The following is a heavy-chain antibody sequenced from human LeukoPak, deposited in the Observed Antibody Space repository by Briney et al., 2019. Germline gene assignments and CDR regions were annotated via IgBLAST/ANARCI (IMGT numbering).Heavy chain of an antibody. CDR2: IKPDGSEK. J-gene: IGHJ4*02. Sequence: PGGSLRLSCAASGFNFGSHWMSWVRQAPGKGLEWVANIKPDGSEKYYVDSVKGRFTISRDNAKNSLYLQMNSLRAEATAVYYCATCFFVSGSYYMEYWGQGTLVTVSS. CDR3: ATCFFVSGSYYMEY. D-gene: IGHD1-26*01. CDR1: GFNFGSHW. V-gene: IGHV3-7*05.